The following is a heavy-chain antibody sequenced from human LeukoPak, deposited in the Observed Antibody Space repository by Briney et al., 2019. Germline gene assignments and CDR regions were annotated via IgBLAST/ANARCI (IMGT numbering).Heavy chain of an antibody. V-gene: IGHV1-8*01. CDR2: MNPNSGNT. Sequence: ASVKVSCKASGYTFTSYDINWVRQATGRGLEWMGWMNPNSGNTGYAQKFQGRVTITADESTNTAYMELSSLRSEDTAVYYCAMLKLGSSSWSHFDYWGQGTLVTVSS. CDR1: GYTFTSYD. J-gene: IGHJ4*02. CDR3: AMLKLGSSSWSHFDY. D-gene: IGHD6-13*01.